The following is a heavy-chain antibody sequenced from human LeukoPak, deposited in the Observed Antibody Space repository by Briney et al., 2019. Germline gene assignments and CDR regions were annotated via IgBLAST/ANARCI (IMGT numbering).Heavy chain of an antibody. J-gene: IGHJ4*02. D-gene: IGHD2-15*01. Sequence: SETLSLTCTVSGYSISSSSYYWGWIRQPPGKGLEWIGSIYYSGSTYYNPSLKSRVTISVDTSKNQFSLKLSSVTAADTAVYYCASGWPEGPASWAENYWGQGTLVTVSS. V-gene: IGHV4-39*07. CDR1: GYSISSSSYY. CDR3: ASGWPEGPASWAENY. CDR2: IYYSGST.